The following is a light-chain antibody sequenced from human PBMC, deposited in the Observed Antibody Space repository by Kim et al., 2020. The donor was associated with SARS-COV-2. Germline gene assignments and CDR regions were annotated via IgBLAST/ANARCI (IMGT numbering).Light chain of an antibody. Sequence: GRTGTLTCGLRSGSVSASYYPSWYQQTPGPPPRTLIYNTNTRCSGVPERFSGSMLWNKAALTITGAQADDESDYYCVLYMGSGISVFGGGTQLTVL. CDR3: VLYMGSGISV. J-gene: IGLJ3*02. CDR1: SGSVSASYY. CDR2: NTN. V-gene: IGLV8-61*01.